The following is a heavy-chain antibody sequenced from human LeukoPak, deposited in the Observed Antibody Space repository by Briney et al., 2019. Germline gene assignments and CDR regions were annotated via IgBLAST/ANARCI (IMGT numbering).Heavy chain of an antibody. Sequence: GGSLRLSCAASGFTFSSYEMNWVRQAPGKGLEWLSYISSFSSTIYYADSVKGRFTISRDNVKNFLFLQMNSLRAEDTALYYCARDRGGSYMYLQHWGQGTLVTVSS. D-gene: IGHD1-26*01. CDR3: ARDRGGSYMYLQH. V-gene: IGHV3-48*03. CDR1: GFTFSSYE. CDR2: ISSFSSTI. J-gene: IGHJ1*01.